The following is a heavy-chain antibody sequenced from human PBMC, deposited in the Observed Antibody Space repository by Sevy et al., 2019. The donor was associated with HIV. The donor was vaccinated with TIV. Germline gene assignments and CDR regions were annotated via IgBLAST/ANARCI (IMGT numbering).Heavy chain of an antibody. CDR3: ARDCSSTTCLWGMDV. J-gene: IGHJ6*02. D-gene: IGHD2-2*01. V-gene: IGHV3-7*03. CDR1: GFTFSSYW. Sequence: GGSLRLSCAASGFTFSSYWMSWVRQAPGKGLEWVANIKKDGSEKYYVDSVKGRFTISRDNAKNSLYLQMNSLRAEDTAVYFCARDCSSTTCLWGMDVWGQGTTDTVSS. CDR2: IKKDGSEK.